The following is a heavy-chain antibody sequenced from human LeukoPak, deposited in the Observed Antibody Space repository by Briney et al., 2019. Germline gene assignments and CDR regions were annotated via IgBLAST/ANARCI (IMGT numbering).Heavy chain of an antibody. J-gene: IGHJ4*02. Sequence: GASVKVSCKASGYTFTSYDINWVRQATGQGLEWMGWVNPNSGNTGYAQKFQGRVTITRNTSISTAYMELSSLRSEDTAVYYCARLVTTGMKDYWGQGTLVTVSS. V-gene: IGHV1-8*03. CDR2: VNPNSGNT. D-gene: IGHD4-17*01. CDR1: GYTFTSYD. CDR3: ARLVTTGMKDY.